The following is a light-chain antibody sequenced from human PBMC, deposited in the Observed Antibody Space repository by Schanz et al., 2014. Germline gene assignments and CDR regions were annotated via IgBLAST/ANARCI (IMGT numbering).Light chain of an antibody. V-gene: IGLV2-11*01. Sequence: QSALTQPRSVSGSPGQSVTISCTGASSDVGSYNYVSWYQQYAGKAPKLLIYDVTKRPSGVPDRFSGSKSGNTASLTVSGLQAEDEADYYCSSYTSIGTRVFGGGTKLTVL. CDR1: SSDVGSYNY. CDR2: DVT. CDR3: SSYTSIGTRV. J-gene: IGLJ3*02.